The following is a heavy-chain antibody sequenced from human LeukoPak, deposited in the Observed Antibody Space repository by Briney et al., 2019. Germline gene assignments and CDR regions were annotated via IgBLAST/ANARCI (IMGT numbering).Heavy chain of an antibody. Sequence: SETLSLTCTVSGGSNSSTSYYWGWIRQPPGKGLEWIGSIYYSGITYYNPSLKSRVTISVDTSNNQFSLKLTSVTAADTAVYYCARHLGQNWFDPWGQGTLVTVSS. CDR3: ARHLGQNWFDP. J-gene: IGHJ5*02. CDR1: GGSNSSTSYY. V-gene: IGHV4-39*01. CDR2: IYYSGIT.